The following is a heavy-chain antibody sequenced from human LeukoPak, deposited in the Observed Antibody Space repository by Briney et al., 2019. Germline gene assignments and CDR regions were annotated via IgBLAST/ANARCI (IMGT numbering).Heavy chain of an antibody. J-gene: IGHJ4*02. D-gene: IGHD6-6*01. CDR2: IRYDGSNK. V-gene: IGHV3-30*02. CDR3: AKGERYSSSSDFDY. CDR1: GFTFSSYG. Sequence: GGSLRLSCAASGFTFSSYGMHWVRQAPGKGLEWVAFIRYDGSNKYYADSVKGRFTISRDNSKNTLYLQMNSLRAEDTAVYYCAKGERYSSSSDFDYWGQGTLVTVSS.